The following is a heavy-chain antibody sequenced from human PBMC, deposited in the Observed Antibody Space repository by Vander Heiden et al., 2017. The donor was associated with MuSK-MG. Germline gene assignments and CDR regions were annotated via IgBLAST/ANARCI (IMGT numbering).Heavy chain of an antibody. V-gene: IGHV1-69*01. Sequence: GAEVKKPGSSVKVSCKASGGTFSSYAISWVRQAPGQGLEWMGGIIPIFGTANYAQKFQGRVTITADESTSTAYMELSSLRSEDTAVYYCARDCLLYDILTGYYFSTDTNNQYYYYYGMDVWGQGTTVTVSS. J-gene: IGHJ6*02. CDR2: IIPIFGTA. CDR3: ARDCLLYDILTGYYFSTDTNNQYYYYYGMDV. CDR1: GGTFSSYA. D-gene: IGHD3-9*01.